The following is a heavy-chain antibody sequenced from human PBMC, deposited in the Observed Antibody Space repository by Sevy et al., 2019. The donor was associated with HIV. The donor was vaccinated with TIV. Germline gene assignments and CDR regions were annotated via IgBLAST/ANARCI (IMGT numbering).Heavy chain of an antibody. Sequence: SETLSLTCTVSGGSISSSSYYWGWIRQPPGKGLEWIGSIYYSGSTYYNPSLKSRVTISVDTSKRQVSLKLSSVTAADTAVYYCAVITIFGVVTANWFDPWGQGTRVTVSS. D-gene: IGHD3-3*01. CDR3: AVITIFGVVTANWFDP. J-gene: IGHJ5*02. CDR1: GGSISSSSYY. V-gene: IGHV4-39*01. CDR2: IYYSGST.